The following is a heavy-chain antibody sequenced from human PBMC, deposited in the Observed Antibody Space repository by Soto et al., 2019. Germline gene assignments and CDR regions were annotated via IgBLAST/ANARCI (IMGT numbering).Heavy chain of an antibody. CDR2: IIPIFGTA. J-gene: IGHJ4*02. D-gene: IGHD6-13*01. V-gene: IGHV1-69*01. CDR1: GGTFSSYA. Sequence: QVQLVQSGAEVKKPGSSVKVSRKASGGTFSSYAISWVRQAPGQGLEWMGGIIPIFGTANYAQKFQGRVTITADESTSTAYMELSSLRSEDTAVYYCARTKIAAAGTNGFDYWGQGTLVTVSS. CDR3: ARTKIAAAGTNGFDY.